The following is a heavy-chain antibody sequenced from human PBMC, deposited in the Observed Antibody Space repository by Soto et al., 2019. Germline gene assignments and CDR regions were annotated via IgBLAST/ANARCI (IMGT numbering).Heavy chain of an antibody. CDR1: GYTFTSYD. CDR2: MNPNSGNT. J-gene: IGHJ6*02. V-gene: IGHV1-8*01. D-gene: IGHD3-3*01. Sequence: ASVKVSCKASGYTFTSYDINWVRQATGQGLEWMGWMNPNSGNTGYAQKFQGRVTMTRNTSISTAYMELSSLRAEDTAVYYCAKDRATSITIFGVVKLPSFYYGMDVWGQGTTVTVSS. CDR3: AKDRATSITIFGVVKLPSFYYGMDV.